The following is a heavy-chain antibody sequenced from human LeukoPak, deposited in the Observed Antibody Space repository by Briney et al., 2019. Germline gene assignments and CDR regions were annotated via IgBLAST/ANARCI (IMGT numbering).Heavy chain of an antibody. D-gene: IGHD3-10*01. J-gene: IGHJ6*03. CDR3: ARGVREKNRGFLLYYYYYYMDV. CDR1: GGSISGYY. V-gene: IGHV4-59*01. Sequence: KPSETLSLTCTVSGGSISGYYWSWIRQPPGKGLEWIGYIYYNGSTNYNPSLKSRVTISVDTSKNQFSLNLRSVTAADTAVYYCARGVREKNRGFLLYYYYYYMDVWGKGTTAAISS. CDR2: IYYNGST.